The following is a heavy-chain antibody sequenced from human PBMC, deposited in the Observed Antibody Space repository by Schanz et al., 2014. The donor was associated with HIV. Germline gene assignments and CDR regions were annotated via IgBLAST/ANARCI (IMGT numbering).Heavy chain of an antibody. V-gene: IGHV3-30*18. CDR1: GFTFNSYG. Sequence: VQLLDSGGGLVQPGGSLRLSCVASGFTFNSYGMHWVRQAPGKGLEWVAVTSYDGTKKHYADSVKGRFTISRDNSKNTLYVEMTTPRTEDTAVYYCAKPEYDSRGNSQSHFDYWGQGTLVTVSS. CDR2: TSYDGTKK. J-gene: IGHJ4*02. CDR3: AKPEYDSRGNSQSHFDY. D-gene: IGHD3-22*01.